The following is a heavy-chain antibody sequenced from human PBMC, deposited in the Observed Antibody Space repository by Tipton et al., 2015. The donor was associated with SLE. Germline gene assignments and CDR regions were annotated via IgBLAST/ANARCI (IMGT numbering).Heavy chain of an antibody. CDR1: GGSISNHY. V-gene: IGHV4-59*11. CDR2: IYFTGST. Sequence: TLSLTCTVSGGSISNHYLNWIRQPPGKGLEWIGYIYFTGSTDYNPSLKSRVTISVDTSNNQFSLKMRSVTAADTAVYYCARLGNVWGKGTTVTVSS. D-gene: IGHD6-13*01. J-gene: IGHJ6*03. CDR3: ARLGNV.